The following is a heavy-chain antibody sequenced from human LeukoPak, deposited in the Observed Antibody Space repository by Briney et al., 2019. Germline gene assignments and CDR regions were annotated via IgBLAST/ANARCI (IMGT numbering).Heavy chain of an antibody. Sequence: GGSLRLSCAASGFTFSSYAMSWVRQAPEKGLEWVSTISGSGGGTYYADSVKGRFTISRDDSKNTLYLQMNSLRAEDTAVYYCARDGDITHTDVWGQGTTVTVSS. CDR3: ARDGDITHTDV. D-gene: IGHD2-15*01. CDR2: ISGSGGGT. CDR1: GFTFSSYA. V-gene: IGHV3-23*01. J-gene: IGHJ6*02.